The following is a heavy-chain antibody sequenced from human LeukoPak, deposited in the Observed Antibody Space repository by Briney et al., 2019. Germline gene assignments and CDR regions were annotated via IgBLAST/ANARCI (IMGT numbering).Heavy chain of an antibody. V-gene: IGHV3-30*02. J-gene: IGHJ4*02. CDR2: IRLDGSNK. CDR3: AKNDYASGSYYYFDY. Sequence: TGGSLRLPCAASGFTFSNYGMHWVRQAPGKGLEWVAFIRLDGSNKYYADSVKGRFTISRDNSKNTLYLQMNSLRAEDTAVYYCAKNDYASGSYYYFDYWGQGTLVTVSS. D-gene: IGHD3-10*01. CDR1: GFTFSNYG.